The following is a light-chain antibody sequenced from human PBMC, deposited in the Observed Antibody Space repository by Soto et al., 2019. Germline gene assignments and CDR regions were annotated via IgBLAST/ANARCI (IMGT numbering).Light chain of an antibody. V-gene: IGLV2-11*01. CDR3: SSCEGIYTPEV. CDR1: SSNVGGYNY. Sequence: ALTQPRSVSGSPGQSVTISCTGTSSNVGGYNYVSWYQQHPGKVPKLLIYDVSKRPSGVPDRFSGSKSGNTASLTMSVLQVADEALYYWSSCEGIYTPEVFGPRAKVTAL. J-gene: IGLJ1*01. CDR2: DVS.